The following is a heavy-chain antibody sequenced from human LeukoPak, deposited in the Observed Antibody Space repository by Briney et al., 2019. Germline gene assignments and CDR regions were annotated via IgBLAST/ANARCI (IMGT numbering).Heavy chain of an antibody. J-gene: IGHJ2*01. V-gene: IGHV4-31*03. CDR3: ARVCSSSWYQFSGYGWYFDL. CDR1: GGSISSGGYY. Sequence: SETLSLTCTVSGGSISSGGYYWSWIRQHPGKGLEWIGYIYYSGSTYYNPSLKSRVTISVDTSKNQFSLKLSSVTAADTAVYYCARVCSSSWYQFSGYGWYFDLWGRGTLVTVSS. D-gene: IGHD6-13*01. CDR2: IYYSGST.